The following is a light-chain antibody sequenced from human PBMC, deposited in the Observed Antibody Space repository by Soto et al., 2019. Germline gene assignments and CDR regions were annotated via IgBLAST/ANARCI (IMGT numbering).Light chain of an antibody. CDR3: HQRNQ. CDR2: DAS. Sequence: EIVLTQSPGTLSLTPGERATLSCRASQSVSSYLAWYQQKPGQAPRLLIYDASNRATGIPARFSGSRSGTDFTLTISSVEPEDFAMYYCHQRNQFGQGTRLENK. CDR1: QSVSSY. V-gene: IGKV3-11*01. J-gene: IGKJ5*01.